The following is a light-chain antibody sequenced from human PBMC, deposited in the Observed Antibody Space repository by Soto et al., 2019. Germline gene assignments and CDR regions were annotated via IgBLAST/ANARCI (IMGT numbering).Light chain of an antibody. J-gene: IGKJ1*01. CDR3: QQYNIWPRT. CDR1: QGIGST. CDR2: GAS. V-gene: IGKV3-15*01. Sequence: EIVMTQSPATLSVSPGERATLSCRASQGIGSTLAWYQQKPGQTPRLLIYGASTRATGVPATFSGSGSGTEFTLTISSLQSEDFAVYYCQQYNIWPRTFGQGTKVDIK.